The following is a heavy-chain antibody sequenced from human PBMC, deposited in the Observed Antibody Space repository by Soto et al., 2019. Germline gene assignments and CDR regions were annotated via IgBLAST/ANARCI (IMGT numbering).Heavy chain of an antibody. J-gene: IGHJ4*02. V-gene: IGHV1-18*01. CDR3: ARGRYGDY. Sequence: QVHLVQSGAEVKKPGASVKVSCKASGYTFTSYGITWVRQATGQGLEWMGWISADNGNTDYAQKLQGRVIVTRDTSTSTAYMELRSLRSDDTAVYYWARGRYGDYWGQGALVTVSS. CDR2: ISADNGNT. D-gene: IGHD1-1*01. CDR1: GYTFTSYG.